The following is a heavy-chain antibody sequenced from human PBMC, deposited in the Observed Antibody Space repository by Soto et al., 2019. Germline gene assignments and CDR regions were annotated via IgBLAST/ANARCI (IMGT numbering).Heavy chain of an antibody. D-gene: IGHD1-1*01. CDR2: ISAHNGNT. J-gene: IGHJ4*02. CDR1: GYTFTSYG. CDR3: ARGRYGDY. V-gene: IGHV1-18*01. Sequence: QVHLVQSGAEGKKPGASVKVSCKASGYTFTSYGITWVRQAPGQGLEWMGWISAHNGNTDYAQKLPGRDIVTRDTSTSTAYMEQRSLRSDYTAVYYCARGRYGDYWGQGALVTVSS.